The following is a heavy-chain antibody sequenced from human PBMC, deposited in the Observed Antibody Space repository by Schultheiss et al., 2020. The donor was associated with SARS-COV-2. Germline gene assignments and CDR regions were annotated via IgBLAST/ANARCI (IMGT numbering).Heavy chain of an antibody. Sequence: ASVKVSCKASGYTFTSYYMHWVRQAPGQGLEWMGIINPSGGSTSYAQKFQGRVTMTRDTSTSTVYMELSSLRSEDTAVYYCARDHITGYYYYYYGMDVWGKGTTVTVPS. J-gene: IGHJ6*04. V-gene: IGHV1-46*01. CDR2: INPSGGST. CDR1: GYTFTSYY. D-gene: IGHD1-14*01. CDR3: ARDHITGYYYYYYGMDV.